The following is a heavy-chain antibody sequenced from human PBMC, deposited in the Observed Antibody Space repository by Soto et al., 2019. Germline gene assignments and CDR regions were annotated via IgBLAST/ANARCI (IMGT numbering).Heavy chain of an antibody. CDR2: INHSGST. Sequence: SETLSLTCAVYGGSFSGYYWSWIRQPPGKGLEWIGEINHSGSTNYNPSLKSRVTISVDTSKNQFSLKLSSVTAADTAVYYCARGLSVYRVGATPYYFDYWGQGTLVTVSS. V-gene: IGHV4-34*01. J-gene: IGHJ4*02. CDR3: ARGLSVYRVGATPYYFDY. CDR1: GGSFSGYY. D-gene: IGHD1-26*01.